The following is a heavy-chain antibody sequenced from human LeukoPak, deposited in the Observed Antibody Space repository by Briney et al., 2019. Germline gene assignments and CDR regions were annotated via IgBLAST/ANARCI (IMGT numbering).Heavy chain of an antibody. D-gene: IGHD5-24*01. CDR2: IYYSGST. Sequence: SETLSLTCTVSGGSISSSSYYWGWIRQPPGKGLEWIGSIYYSGSTYYNPSLKSRVTISVDTSKNQFSLKLSSVTAADTAVYYCAKPSRDGYNRDYWGQGTLVTVSS. CDR3: AKPSRDGYNRDY. CDR1: GGSISSSSYY. V-gene: IGHV4-39*07. J-gene: IGHJ4*02.